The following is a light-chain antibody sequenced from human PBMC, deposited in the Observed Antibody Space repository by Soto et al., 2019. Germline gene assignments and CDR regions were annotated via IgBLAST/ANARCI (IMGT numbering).Light chain of an antibody. CDR2: GAS. J-gene: IGKJ1*01. CDR1: QSVSSSY. V-gene: IGKV3-20*01. Sequence: EIVLTQSPGTLSLSPGERATLSCRASQSVSSSYLAWYQQKPGQAPRLLIYGASSRATGIPDRFSGSGSGTGFNLTINKLEPEDFAVYYCQQYGSSPRTFGQGTKVEIK. CDR3: QQYGSSPRT.